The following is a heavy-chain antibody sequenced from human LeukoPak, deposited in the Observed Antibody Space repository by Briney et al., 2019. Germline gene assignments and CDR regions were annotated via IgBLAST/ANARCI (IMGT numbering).Heavy chain of an antibody. Sequence: SETLSLTRTVSGGSISSYYWGWIRQPPGKGLKWIGSISHSGSTYYNPSLKSRVTISVDTSKNQFSLKLSSLTAADTAVYYCARLRRSRLAEFDYWGRGTLVTVSS. CDR1: GGSISSYY. D-gene: IGHD3-3*02. J-gene: IGHJ4*02. CDR3: ARLRRSRLAEFDY. CDR2: ISHSGST. V-gene: IGHV4-38-2*02.